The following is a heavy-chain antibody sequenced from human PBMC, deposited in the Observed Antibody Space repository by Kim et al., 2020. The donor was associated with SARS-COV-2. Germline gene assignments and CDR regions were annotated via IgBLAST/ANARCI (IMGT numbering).Heavy chain of an antibody. J-gene: IGHJ3*02. CDR2: IYPGDSDT. CDR3: ARQTDRPSYYYGSGGGDAFDI. CDR1: GYSFTSYW. D-gene: IGHD3-10*01. Sequence: GESLKISCKGSGYSFTSYWIGWVRQMPGKGLEWMGIIYPGDSDTRYSPSFQGQVTISADKSISTAYLQWSSLKASDTAMYYCARQTDRPSYYYGSGGGDAFDIWGQGTMVTLSS. V-gene: IGHV5-51*01.